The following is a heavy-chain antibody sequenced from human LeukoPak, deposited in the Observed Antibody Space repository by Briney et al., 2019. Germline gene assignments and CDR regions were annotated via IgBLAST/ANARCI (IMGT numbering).Heavy chain of an antibody. CDR2: INPNSGGT. Sequence: EASVKVSCKASGYTFTGYYMHWVRQAPGQGLEWMGWINPNSGGTNYAQKFQGRVAMTRDTSISTAYMELSRLRSDDTAVYYCARTGYSSSWYHGMDVWGQGTTVTVSS. J-gene: IGHJ6*02. CDR3: ARTGYSSSWYHGMDV. CDR1: GYTFTGYY. D-gene: IGHD6-13*01. V-gene: IGHV1-2*02.